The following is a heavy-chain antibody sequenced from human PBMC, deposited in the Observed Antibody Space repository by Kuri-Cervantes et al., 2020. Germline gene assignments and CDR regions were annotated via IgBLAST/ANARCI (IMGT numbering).Heavy chain of an antibody. Sequence: GESLKISCAASGFTFSSYAMSWVRQAPGKGLEWVSSISSSSSYIYYADSVKGRFTISRDNAKNSLYLQMNRLRAEDTALYYCAKDAYDFWSGYSLGDAFDIWGQGTMVTVSS. D-gene: IGHD3-3*01. CDR3: AKDAYDFWSGYSLGDAFDI. CDR2: ISSSSSYI. CDR1: GFTFSSYA. V-gene: IGHV3-21*04. J-gene: IGHJ3*02.